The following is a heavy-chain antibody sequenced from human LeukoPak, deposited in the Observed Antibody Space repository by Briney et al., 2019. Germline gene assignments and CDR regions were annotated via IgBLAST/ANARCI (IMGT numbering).Heavy chain of an antibody. V-gene: IGHV3-30*18. Sequence: GGSLRLSCAASGFTFSSYGMHWVRQAPGKGLEWVAVISHDGSNIHYGDSVQGRFTISRDNSKNTLYLQMNSLRAEDTAMYYCAKDPYRVVVATGNYLDSWGQGTLVTVSS. CDR3: AKDPYRVVVATGNYLDS. CDR1: GFTFSSYG. J-gene: IGHJ4*02. D-gene: IGHD2-15*01. CDR2: ISHDGSNI.